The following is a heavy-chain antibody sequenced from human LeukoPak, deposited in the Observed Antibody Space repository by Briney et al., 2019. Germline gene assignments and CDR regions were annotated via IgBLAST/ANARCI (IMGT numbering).Heavy chain of an antibody. CDR3: ARDSDSSGYYFRHEAY. D-gene: IGHD3-22*01. CDR1: GFTFSSYA. J-gene: IGHJ4*02. Sequence: PGRSLRLSCAASGFTFSSYAMHWVRQAPGKGLEWVAVISYDGSNKYYADSVKGRFTISRDNAKNSLYLQMNSLRDEDTAVYYCARDSDSSGYYFRHEAYRGQGTLVTVSS. CDR2: ISYDGSNK. V-gene: IGHV3-30-3*01.